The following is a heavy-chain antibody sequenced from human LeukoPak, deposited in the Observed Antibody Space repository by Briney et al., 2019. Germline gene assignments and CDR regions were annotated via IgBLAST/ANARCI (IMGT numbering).Heavy chain of an antibody. CDR3: AKDFPPNIVVVPSYYFDY. V-gene: IGHV3-23*01. Sequence: GGSLRLSCAASGFTFSSYAMSWVRQAPGKGLEWVSAISGSGGSTYYADSVKGRFTISRDNSKNTLYLQMNSLRAEDTAVYYCAKDFPPNIVVVPSYYFDYWGQGTLVTVSS. J-gene: IGHJ4*02. CDR2: ISGSGGST. D-gene: IGHD2-2*01. CDR1: GFTFSSYA.